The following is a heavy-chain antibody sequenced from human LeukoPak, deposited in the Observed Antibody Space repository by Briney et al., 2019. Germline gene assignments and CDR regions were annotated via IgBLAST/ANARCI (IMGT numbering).Heavy chain of an antibody. J-gene: IGHJ6*03. Sequence: NPSETLSLTCTVSGGSISSYYWSWIRQPPGKGLEWIGCIYYSGSTNYNPSLKSRVTISVDTSKNQFSLKLSSVTAADTAVYYCAREVRDYDFWSGYPEYYYMDVWGKGTTVTVSS. D-gene: IGHD3-3*01. CDR1: GGSISSYY. CDR3: AREVRDYDFWSGYPEYYYMDV. V-gene: IGHV4-59*01. CDR2: IYYSGST.